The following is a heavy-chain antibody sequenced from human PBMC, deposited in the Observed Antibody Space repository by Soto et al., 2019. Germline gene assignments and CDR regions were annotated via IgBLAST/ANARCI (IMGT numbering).Heavy chain of an antibody. V-gene: IGHV4-59*01. CDR1: GGSISSYY. D-gene: IGHD1-26*01. CDR3: ARGLWEDPDYFDY. J-gene: IGHJ4*02. CDR2: IYYSGST. Sequence: SETLSLTCTVSGGSISSYYWSWIRQPPGKGLEWIGYIYYSGSTNYNPSLKSRVTISVDTSKNQFSLKLSSVTAADTAVYYCARGLWEDPDYFDYWGQGTPVTVSS.